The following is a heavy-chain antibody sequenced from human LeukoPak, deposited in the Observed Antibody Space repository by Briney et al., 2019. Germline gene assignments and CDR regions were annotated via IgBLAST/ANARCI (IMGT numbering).Heavy chain of an antibody. CDR1: GYTFTGYY. V-gene: IGHV1-2*02. Sequence: ASVNVSCKASGYTFTGYYMHWVRQAPGQGLEWMGWINPSSGGTNYAQKFQGRVTMTRDTSISTAYMELSRLRSDDTAVYYCARVDRSYDSSGYYRYWGQGTLVTVSS. CDR2: INPSSGGT. J-gene: IGHJ4*02. D-gene: IGHD3-22*01. CDR3: ARVDRSYDSSGYYRY.